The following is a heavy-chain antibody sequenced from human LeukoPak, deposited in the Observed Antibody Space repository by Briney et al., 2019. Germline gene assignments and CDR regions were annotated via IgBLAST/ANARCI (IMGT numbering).Heavy chain of an antibody. V-gene: IGHV3-23*01. J-gene: IGHJ4*02. D-gene: IGHD3-9*01. CDR1: GFTFSSYA. CDR3: AKVRYKYDGIYDILTGYSPFDY. Sequence: VGSLRLSCAAAGFTFSSYAMSWVSLAPGKWVEWVAAISGRGGSTYYADSVKGRFTISRDNSKNTLYLQMNSLRAEDTAVYYCAKVRYKYDGIYDILTGYSPFDYWGQGTLVTVSS. CDR2: ISGRGGST.